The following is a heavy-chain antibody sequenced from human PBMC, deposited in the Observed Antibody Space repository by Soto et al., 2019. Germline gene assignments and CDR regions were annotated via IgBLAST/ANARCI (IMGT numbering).Heavy chain of an antibody. D-gene: IGHD3-3*01. V-gene: IGHV3-49*03. CDR2: IRSKAYGGTT. CDR3: TRGFSNYDFWSGSIHFDY. Sequence: GGSLRLSCTASGFTFGDYAMSWFRQAPGKGLEWVGFIRSKAYGGTTEYAASVKGRFTISRDDSKSIAYLQMNSLKTEDTAVYYCTRGFSNYDFWSGSIHFDYWGQGTLVTVSS. J-gene: IGHJ4*02. CDR1: GFTFGDYA.